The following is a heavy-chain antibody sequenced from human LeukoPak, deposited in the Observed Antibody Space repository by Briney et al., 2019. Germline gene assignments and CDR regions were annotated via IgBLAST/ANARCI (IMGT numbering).Heavy chain of an antibody. CDR2: ISSSSYI. CDR3: AKGDSSGYYSAFDY. V-gene: IGHV3-21*04. D-gene: IGHD3-22*01. CDR1: GFTFSSYS. J-gene: IGHJ4*02. Sequence: PGGSLRLSCAASGFTFSSYSMNWVRQAPGKGLEWVSSISSSSYIYYADSVKGRFTISRDNSKNTLYLQMNSLRAEDTAVYYCAKGDSSGYYSAFDYWGQGTLVTVSS.